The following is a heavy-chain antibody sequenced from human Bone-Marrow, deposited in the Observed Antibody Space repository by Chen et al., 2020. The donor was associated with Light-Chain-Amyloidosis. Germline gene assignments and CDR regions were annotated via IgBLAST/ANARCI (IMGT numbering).Heavy chain of an antibody. V-gene: IGHV3-23*04. CDR2: ARGGDCPT. Sequence: VQLVESGGGLVQPGGSLRLSCVGSGFTFSNYAMTWVRQAPGKGLEWVSVARGGDCPTYYADSVRGRFTISRDNSKNTLYLQIDSLRPEDTAVYYCAKDAFTSDFWSGYYPDYWGQGALVTVSS. J-gene: IGHJ4*02. CDR1: GFTFSNYA. CDR3: AKDAFTSDFWSGYYPDY. D-gene: IGHD3-3*01.